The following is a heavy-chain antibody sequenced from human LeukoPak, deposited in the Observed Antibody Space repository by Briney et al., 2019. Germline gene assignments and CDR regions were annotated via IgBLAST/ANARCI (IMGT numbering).Heavy chain of an antibody. CDR3: ARVPGITIFGVGPIDI. V-gene: IGHV1-2*02. J-gene: IGHJ3*02. D-gene: IGHD3-3*01. Sequence: ASVKVSCKASGYTFTGYYMHWGRQAPGQGLECMRWMNPNSGGTNYAPKFQGRVTMTRATSISTAYMELTRLRSDDTAVYYCARVPGITIFGVGPIDIWGQGTMVTVSS. CDR1: GYTFTGYY. CDR2: MNPNSGGT.